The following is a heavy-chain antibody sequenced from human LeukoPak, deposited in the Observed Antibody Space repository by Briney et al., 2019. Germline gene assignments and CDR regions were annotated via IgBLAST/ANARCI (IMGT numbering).Heavy chain of an antibody. CDR3: ARAGGWYGDWFDP. CDR1: GYTFTGYY. CDR2: INPNSGGT. J-gene: IGHJ5*02. V-gene: IGHV1-2*02. Sequence: ASVKVSCKASGYTFTGYYMHWVRQAPGQGLEWMGWINPNSGGTNYAQKFQGRVTMTRDTSISTAYMELSRLGSDDTAVYYCARAGGWYGDWFDPWGQGTLVTVSS. D-gene: IGHD6-19*01.